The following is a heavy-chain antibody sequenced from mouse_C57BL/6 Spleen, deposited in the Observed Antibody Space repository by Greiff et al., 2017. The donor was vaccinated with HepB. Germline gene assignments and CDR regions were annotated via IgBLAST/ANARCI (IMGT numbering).Heavy chain of an antibody. CDR1: GYTFTTYS. CDR2: FHPYNDDT. CDR3: ARAAWRGNYFDY. V-gene: IGHV1-47*01. Sequence: VQLQQSGAELVKPGASVKMSCKASGYTFTTYSIEWMKQNPGQSLEWIGNFHPYNDDTKYNEKFKGKATLTVEKSSSTVYLQLSRLTSDDSAVYYCARAAWRGNYFDYWGQGTTLTVSS. J-gene: IGHJ2*01.